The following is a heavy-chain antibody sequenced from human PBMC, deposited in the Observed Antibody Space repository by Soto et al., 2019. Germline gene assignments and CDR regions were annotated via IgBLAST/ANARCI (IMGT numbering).Heavy chain of an antibody. D-gene: IGHD4-17*01. Sequence: SETLSLTCTFFGGSISSSSYYWGWIRQPPGKGLEWIGSIYYSGSTYYNPSLKSRVTISVDTSKNQFSLKLSSVTAADTAVYYCAREDDYGDYAFDYWGQGTLVTVSS. V-gene: IGHV4-39*02. CDR1: GGSISSSSYY. CDR3: AREDDYGDYAFDY. J-gene: IGHJ4*02. CDR2: IYYSGST.